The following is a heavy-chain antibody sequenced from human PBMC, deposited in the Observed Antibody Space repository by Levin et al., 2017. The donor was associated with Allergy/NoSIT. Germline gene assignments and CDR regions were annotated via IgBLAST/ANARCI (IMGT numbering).Heavy chain of an antibody. CDR3: ARSGGPSQADYPCIAMGV. D-gene: IGHD1-26*01. Sequence: GGSLRLSCAASGFRFSDHYMDWVRQAPGKGLEWVGRTRNKAQSYSTEYAASVRGRFTISTDDSMNSLYLEMNTLTVEDTAVYYCARSGGPSQADYPCIAMGVWGQGTAVTVSS. J-gene: IGHJ6*02. V-gene: IGHV3-72*01. CDR1: GFRFSDHY. CDR2: TRNKAQSYST.